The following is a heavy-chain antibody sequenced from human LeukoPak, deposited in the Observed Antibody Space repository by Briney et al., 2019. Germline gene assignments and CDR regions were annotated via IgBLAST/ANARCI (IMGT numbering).Heavy chain of an antibody. D-gene: IGHD6-6*01. J-gene: IGHJ5*02. CDR3: ARELQEQLYINWFDP. CDR2: IYYSGST. V-gene: IGHV4-30-4*01. CDR1: GGSISSGDYY. Sequence: SETLSLTCTVSGGSISSGDYYWSWIRQPPGKGLEWIGYIYYSGSTYYNPSLKSRVTISVDTSKNQFSLKLSSVTAADTAVYYCARELQEQLYINWFDPWGQGTLVTVSS.